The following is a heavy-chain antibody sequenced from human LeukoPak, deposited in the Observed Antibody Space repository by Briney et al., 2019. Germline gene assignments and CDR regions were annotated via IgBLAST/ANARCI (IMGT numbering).Heavy chain of an antibody. CDR1: GGSISSGSYY. J-gene: IGHJ5*02. CDR2: IYTSGST. V-gene: IGHV4-61*02. CDR3: ARDCSGGSCYSGVGVDP. Sequence: PSETLSLTCTVSGGSISSGSYYWSWIRQPAGKGLEWIGRIYTSGSTNYNPSLKSRVTISVDTSKNQFSLKLSSVTAADTAVYYYARDCSGGSCYSGVGVDPWGQGTLVTVSS. D-gene: IGHD2-15*01.